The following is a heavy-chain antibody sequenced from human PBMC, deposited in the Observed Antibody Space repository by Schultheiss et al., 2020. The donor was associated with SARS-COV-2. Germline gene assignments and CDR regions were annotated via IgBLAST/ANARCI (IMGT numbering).Heavy chain of an antibody. CDR2: IYYSGST. D-gene: IGHD6-13*01. CDR1: GGSISSFY. J-gene: IGHJ6*02. CDR3: ARDEADYYYYGMDV. Sequence: SETLSLTCNVSGGSISSFYWSWIRQPPGKGLEWIGYIYYSGSTNYNPSLKSRVTISVDTSKNQFSLKLSSVTAADTAVYYCARDEADYYYYGMDVWGQGTTVTVSS. V-gene: IGHV4-59*01.